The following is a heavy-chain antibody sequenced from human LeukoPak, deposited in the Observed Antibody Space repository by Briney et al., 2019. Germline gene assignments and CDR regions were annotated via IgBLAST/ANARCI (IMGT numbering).Heavy chain of an antibody. D-gene: IGHD6-19*01. CDR1: GGSISSSNW. V-gene: IGHV4-4*02. J-gene: IGHJ5*02. CDR2: IYHSGST. CDR3: ARGHSGWYRWFDP. Sequence: SETLSLTCAVSGGSISSSNWWSWVRQPPGKGLEWIGEIYHSGSTNYNPSLKSRVTISVDKSKNQFSLKLSSVTAADTAVYYCARGHSGWYRWFDPWGQGTLVTVSS.